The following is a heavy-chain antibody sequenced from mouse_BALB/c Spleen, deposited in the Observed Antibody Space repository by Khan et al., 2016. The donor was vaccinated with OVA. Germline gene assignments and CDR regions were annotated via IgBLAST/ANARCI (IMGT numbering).Heavy chain of an antibody. D-gene: IGHD1-1*01. Sequence: VQLKESGPGLVKPSQSLSLTCTVTGYSITSNYAWNWIRQFPGNKLEWMGYISYSGRTSYSPSLKSRISITRDTSKNQLFLQLNSVTTEDTATYYCARGNYYGYAMDYWGQGTSVTVSS. CDR1: GYSITSNYA. CDR2: ISYSGRT. CDR3: ARGNYYGYAMDY. V-gene: IGHV3-2*02. J-gene: IGHJ4*01.